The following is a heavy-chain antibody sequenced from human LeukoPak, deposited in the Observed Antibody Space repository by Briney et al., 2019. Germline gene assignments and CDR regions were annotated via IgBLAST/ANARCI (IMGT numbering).Heavy chain of an antibody. CDR3: AKDAQRGFDYSNSLEY. CDR2: IWSDGTNQ. J-gene: IGHJ4*02. Sequence: PGGSLRLSCAAAGFTFSHYGMHWVRQAPGKGLEWVAVIWSDGTNQYYADSVKGRFTISRDYSGNTVYLQMNSLRPEDTGVYYCAKDAQRGFDYSNSLEYWGQGTPVTVST. CDR1: GFTFSHYG. V-gene: IGHV3-33*06. D-gene: IGHD4-11*01.